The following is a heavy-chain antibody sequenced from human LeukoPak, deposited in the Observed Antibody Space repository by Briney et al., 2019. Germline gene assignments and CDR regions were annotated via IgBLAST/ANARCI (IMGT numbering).Heavy chain of an antibody. CDR1: GFTFSSYS. J-gene: IGHJ4*02. Sequence: GGSLRLSCAASGFTFSSYSMRWVRQAPGKGLEWVSGINSDGSTTNYADSVKGRFTISRDNAKNTLYLQTNSLRAEDTAVYYCAKGGSGTNLRFDYWGQGTLVTVSS. CDR2: INSDGSTT. D-gene: IGHD3-16*01. CDR3: AKGGSGTNLRFDY. V-gene: IGHV3-74*01.